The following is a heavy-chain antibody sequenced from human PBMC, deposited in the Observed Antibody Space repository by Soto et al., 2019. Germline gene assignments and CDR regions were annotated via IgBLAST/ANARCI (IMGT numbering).Heavy chain of an antibody. J-gene: IGHJ4*02. CDR2: ISYDGSDK. Sequence: QVQLVESGGGVVQPGRSLRLSCAASGFPFTSYGMHWVREGPDKGLEWVAIISYDGSDKYYADSVKGRFTISRDNSKNTLYLQMNSLRPEDTALYYCFGGQYYFDYRGQGTLVIVSA. CDR1: GFPFTSYG. V-gene: IGHV3-30*03. D-gene: IGHD3-10*01. CDR3: FGGQYYFDY.